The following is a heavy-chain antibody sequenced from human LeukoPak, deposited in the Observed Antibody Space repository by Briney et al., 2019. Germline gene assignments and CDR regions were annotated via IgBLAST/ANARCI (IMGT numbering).Heavy chain of an antibody. V-gene: IGHV4-39*01. D-gene: IGHD2-2*01. CDR2: IYYSGST. CDR1: GGSISSSSYY. CDR3: ARRTSSILFDY. Sequence: PSETLSHTCTVSGGSISSSSYYWGWIRQPPGKGLEWIGSIYYSGSTYYNPSLKSPVTISVDTSKNQFSPKLSSVTASDTAVYYCARRTSSILFDYWGQGTLVTVFS. J-gene: IGHJ4*02.